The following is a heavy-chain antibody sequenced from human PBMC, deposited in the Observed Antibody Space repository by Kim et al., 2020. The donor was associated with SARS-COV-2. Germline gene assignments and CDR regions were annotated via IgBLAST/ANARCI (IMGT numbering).Heavy chain of an antibody. CDR3: ARGGSSGHGGWFDP. V-gene: IGHV4-61*02. J-gene: IGHJ5*02. Sequence: SNPSLKSRVTISVDTSKNQFSRKLSSVTAADTAVYYCARGGSSGHGGWFDPWGQGTLVTVSS. D-gene: IGHD3-22*01.